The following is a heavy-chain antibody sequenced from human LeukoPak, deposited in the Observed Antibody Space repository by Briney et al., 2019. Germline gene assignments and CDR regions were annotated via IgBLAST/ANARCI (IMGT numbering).Heavy chain of an antibody. D-gene: IGHD6-13*01. V-gene: IGHV3-23*01. Sequence: GGSLRLSCAASGFTFSSYAMCRVRQAPGKGLEWVSAISGSGGSTYYADSVKGRFTISRDNSKNTLYLQMNSLRAEDTAVYYCAKTPGIAAAGTVDHWGQGTLVTVSS. J-gene: IGHJ4*02. CDR2: ISGSGGST. CDR1: GFTFSSYA. CDR3: AKTPGIAAAGTVDH.